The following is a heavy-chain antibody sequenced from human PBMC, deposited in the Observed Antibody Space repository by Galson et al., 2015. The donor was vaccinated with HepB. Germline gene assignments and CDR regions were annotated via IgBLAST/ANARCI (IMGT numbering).Heavy chain of an antibody. J-gene: IGHJ4*02. CDR1: GFTFSSYA. CDR2: ISYDGSNK. D-gene: IGHD3-10*01. Sequence: SLRLSCAASGFTFSSYAMHWVRQAPGKGLEWVAVISYDGSNKYYADSVKGRFTISRDNSKNTLYLQMNSLRAEDTAVYYCARDLNYYGSGGYYFDYWGQGTLVTVSS. V-gene: IGHV3-30*04. CDR3: ARDLNYYGSGGYYFDY.